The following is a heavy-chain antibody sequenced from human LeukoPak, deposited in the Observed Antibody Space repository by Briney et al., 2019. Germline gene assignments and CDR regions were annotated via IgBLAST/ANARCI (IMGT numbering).Heavy chain of an antibody. V-gene: IGHV4-59*12. CDR1: GGSISSYY. CDR3: ARVGPQWELGN. D-gene: IGHD1-26*01. CDR2: IYHSGNT. Sequence: PSETLSLTCTVSGGSISSYYWSWIRQSPGKGLEWIGSIYHSGNTQYNPSLKSRVTISVDTSKNQFSLKLSSVTAADTAAYYCARVGPQWELGNWGQGTLVTVSS. J-gene: IGHJ4*02.